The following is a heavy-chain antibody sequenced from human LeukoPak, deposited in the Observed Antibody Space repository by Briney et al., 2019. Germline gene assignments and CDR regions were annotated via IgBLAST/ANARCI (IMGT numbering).Heavy chain of an antibody. D-gene: IGHD3-16*02. CDR1: GGSISSGGYY. V-gene: IGHV4-31*03. CDR2: IYYSGST. CDR3: ARDNTRGYHYYYYYGMDV. Sequence: PSQTLSLTCTVSGGSISSGGYYWSWIRQHPGKGLEWIGYIYYSGSTYYNPSLKSRVTISVDTSKNQFSLKLSSVTAADTAVYYCARDNTRGYHYYYYYGMDVWGQGTTVTVSS. J-gene: IGHJ6*02.